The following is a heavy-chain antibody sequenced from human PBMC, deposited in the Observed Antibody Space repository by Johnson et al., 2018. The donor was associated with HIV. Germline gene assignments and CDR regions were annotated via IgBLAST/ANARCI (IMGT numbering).Heavy chain of an antibody. D-gene: IGHD2-21*02. J-gene: IGHJ3*02. Sequence: VQLVESGGGLVQRGGSLRLSCIASGFTFSSYAMSWFRQAPGKGLEWVSAISGSAGITYSAASVEGRFTISRDNSRNTLYLQMNSLRTEDTAVYYCAKVRCGGDCLDAFDIWGQGTMVTVSS. CDR3: AKVRCGGDCLDAFDI. V-gene: IGHV3-23*04. CDR2: ISGSAGIT. CDR1: GFTFSSYA.